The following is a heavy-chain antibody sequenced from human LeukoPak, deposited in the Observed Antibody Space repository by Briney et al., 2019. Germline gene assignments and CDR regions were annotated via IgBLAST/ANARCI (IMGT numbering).Heavy chain of an antibody. CDR2: TYCRSTCYS. V-gene: IGHV6-1*01. Sequence: SQTLSLTCAISGDSVSSNSAAWNWFRQSPSRGLEWLGRTYCRSTCYSDYAVSVKSRITINPDTPKNQFSLQLNSVTPEDTAVYYCARGTAHYFDYWGQGTLVTVSS. J-gene: IGHJ4*02. CDR1: GDSVSSNSAA. D-gene: IGHD5-18*01. CDR3: ARGTAHYFDY.